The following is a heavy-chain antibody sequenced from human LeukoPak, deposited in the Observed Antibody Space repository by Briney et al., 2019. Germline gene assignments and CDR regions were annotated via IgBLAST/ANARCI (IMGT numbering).Heavy chain of an antibody. CDR1: RFTFSSYS. Sequence: GRSLRLSCAASRFTFSSYSMNWVRQAPGKGLEWVSYISSSSSTIYYADSVKGRFTISRDNAKNSLYLQMNSLRDEDTAVYYCARDRYDYVWGSYRYTFDYWGQGTLVTVSS. D-gene: IGHD3-16*02. V-gene: IGHV3-48*02. CDR3: ARDRYDYVWGSYRYTFDY. J-gene: IGHJ4*02. CDR2: ISSSSSTI.